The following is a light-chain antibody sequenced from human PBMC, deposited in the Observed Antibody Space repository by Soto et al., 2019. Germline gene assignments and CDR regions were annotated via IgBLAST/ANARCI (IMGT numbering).Light chain of an antibody. V-gene: IGLV2-11*01. J-gene: IGLJ1*01. CDR2: DVT. CDR1: SNDVSGYNY. CDR3: SSYTTSNTRQIV. Sequence: QSVLTQPPSVSGSPGQSVTISCTGTSNDVSGYNYVAWYQQHPGKAPKIMIYDVTKRPSGVPDRFSGSKSGNTASLTISGLQAEDEADYYCSSYTTSNTRQIVFGTGTKVT.